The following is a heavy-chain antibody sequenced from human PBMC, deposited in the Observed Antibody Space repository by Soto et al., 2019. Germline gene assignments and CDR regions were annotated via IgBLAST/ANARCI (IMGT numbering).Heavy chain of an antibody. CDR2: IYYSGST. Sequence: SETLSLTCTVSGGSISSGGYYWSWIRQHPGKRLEWIGYIYYSGSTYYNPSLKSRATISVDTSKSQVSLTLTSMTAADAALYYCARSPNYYYYGFDVWGQGTAVTVSS. D-gene: IGHD3-10*01. V-gene: IGHV4-31*03. CDR3: ARSPNYYYYGFDV. CDR1: GGSISSGGYY. J-gene: IGHJ6*02.